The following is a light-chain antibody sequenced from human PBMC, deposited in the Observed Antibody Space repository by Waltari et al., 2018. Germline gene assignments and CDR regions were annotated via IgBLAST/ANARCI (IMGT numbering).Light chain of an antibody. CDR3: CSYAGTYTLL. CDR1: SSDIGGYNY. J-gene: IGLJ2*01. CDR2: DVS. V-gene: IGLV2-11*01. Sequence: QAALTQPRSVSGSPGQSVTISCTGTSSDIGGYNYVSWYQQHPGTAPKLMIYDVSERPSGVSDRFSGSKSGNTASLTISGLQAEDEADYYRCSYAGTYTLLFGRGTRLTVL.